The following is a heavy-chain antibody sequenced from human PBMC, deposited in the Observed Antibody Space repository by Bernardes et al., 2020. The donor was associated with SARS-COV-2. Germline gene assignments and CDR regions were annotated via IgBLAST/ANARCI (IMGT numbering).Heavy chain of an antibody. V-gene: IGHV1-2*02. CDR1: GHTFSAFY. D-gene: IGHD1-26*01. J-gene: IGHJ3*02. Sequence: ASVKVSCMASGHTFSAFYIQWIRQAPGQGLEWMGWTNPDTGRSGFAQGFHDRITMTNDASISTAFMELSSLKFDDSAVYYCAGGSTSAFNAFDIWGPGTRISVSP. CDR2: TNPDTGRS. CDR3: AGGSTSAFNAFDI.